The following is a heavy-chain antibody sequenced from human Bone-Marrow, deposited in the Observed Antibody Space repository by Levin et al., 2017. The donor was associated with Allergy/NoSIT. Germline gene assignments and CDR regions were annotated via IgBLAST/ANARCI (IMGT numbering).Heavy chain of an antibody. V-gene: IGHV3-53*01. Sequence: ETLSLTCAASGFTVNSNYMSWVRQTPGKGLEWVSVIYSVGTIYYADSVRGRFTISRDNSKNTVYLQMNSLRAEDTAVYYCAREARSEQQVWRYFDFWGQGTLVTVSS. CDR1: GFTVNSNY. J-gene: IGHJ4*02. CDR3: AREARSEQQVWRYFDF. CDR2: IYSVGTI. D-gene: IGHD6-13*01.